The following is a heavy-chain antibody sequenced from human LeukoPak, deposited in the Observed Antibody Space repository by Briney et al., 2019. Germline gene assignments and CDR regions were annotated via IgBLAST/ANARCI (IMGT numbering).Heavy chain of an antibody. CDR2: VYDIGTT. V-gene: IGHV4-59*11. D-gene: IGHD3-16*01. J-gene: IGHJ4*02. CDR3: ARGGVLKSVDY. CDR1: GGSIGSHY. Sequence: ASETLSLTCTVSGGSIGSHYWTWIRQTPGKGLEWIGYVYDIGTTKYNPSLKSRVTISVDTSKNQFSLRLSSVTAADTAVYYCARGGVLKSVDYWGQGTLVAVSS.